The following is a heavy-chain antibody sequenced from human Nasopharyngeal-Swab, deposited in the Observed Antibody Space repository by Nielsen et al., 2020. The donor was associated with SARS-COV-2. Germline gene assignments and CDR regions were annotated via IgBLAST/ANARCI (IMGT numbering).Heavy chain of an antibody. V-gene: IGHV3-21*01. D-gene: IGHD5-18*01. CDR2: ISSSSSYI. CDR3: ARGPGTAMATGDY. CDR1: GFTFSSYS. J-gene: IGHJ4*02. Sequence: GSLRLSCAASGFTFSSYSMNWVRQAPGKGLEWVSSISSSSSYIYYADSVKGRFTISRDNAKNSLYLQMNSLRAEDTAVYYCARGPGTAMATGDYWGQGTLVTVSS.